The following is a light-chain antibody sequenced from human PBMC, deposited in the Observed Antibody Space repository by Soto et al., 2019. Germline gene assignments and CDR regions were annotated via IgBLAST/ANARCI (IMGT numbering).Light chain of an antibody. V-gene: IGKV3-20*01. J-gene: IGKJ2*01. CDR3: QQYGSSPL. Sequence: EIVLTQSPGTLSLSPGERATLSCRASQSVSSSYLAWYQQKPGQALRLLIYGASSRATGIPDRFSGSGSGTDFTLTISRLEPEDVAVYYCQQYGSSPLFGQGTKL. CDR1: QSVSSSY. CDR2: GAS.